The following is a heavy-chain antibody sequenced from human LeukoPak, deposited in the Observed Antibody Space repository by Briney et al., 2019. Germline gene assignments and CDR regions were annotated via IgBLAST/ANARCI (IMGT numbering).Heavy chain of an antibody. Sequence: PSETLSLTCTIFGGSINSSNWWNWVRQSPGKGLEWIGEIFRSGETNYNSSLESRLTISVDRTKNQFSLRLNSVTAADTAVYYCARGRHGDFGNWFDPWGQGTSVIVAS. V-gene: IGHV4-4*02. CDR3: ARGRHGDFGNWFDP. CDR2: IFRSGET. J-gene: IGHJ5*02. D-gene: IGHD4-17*01. CDR1: GGSINSSNW.